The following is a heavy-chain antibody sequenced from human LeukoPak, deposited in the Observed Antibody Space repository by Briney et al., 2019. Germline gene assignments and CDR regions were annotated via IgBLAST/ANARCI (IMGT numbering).Heavy chain of an antibody. V-gene: IGHV3-66*02. CDR2: LYSGGQT. CDR1: GFTVTSSY. CDR3: ARARCDTCGYGS. J-gene: IGHJ5*02. D-gene: IGHD5-18*01. Sequence: PGGSLRLSCAASGFTVTSSYMSWVRQAPGKGLEWVAVLYSGGQTYYAGSVRGRFTISRDASKNTLYLQMNSLRAEHTAEYYCARARCDTCGYGSWGQGTLVTVSS.